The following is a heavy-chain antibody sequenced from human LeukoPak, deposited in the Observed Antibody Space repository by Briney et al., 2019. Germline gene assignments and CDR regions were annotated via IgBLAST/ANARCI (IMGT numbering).Heavy chain of an antibody. D-gene: IGHD5-24*01. Sequence: GGTLRLSCAASGFTFSSYGMSWVRQAPGKGLEWVSVISGSGGSTYYADSVKGRFTISRDNSKNTLYLQMNSLRAEDTAVYYCAKGESWLQLHWFDPWGQGTLVTVSS. CDR3: AKGESWLQLHWFDP. CDR2: ISGSGGST. J-gene: IGHJ5*02. CDR1: GFTFSSYG. V-gene: IGHV3-23*01.